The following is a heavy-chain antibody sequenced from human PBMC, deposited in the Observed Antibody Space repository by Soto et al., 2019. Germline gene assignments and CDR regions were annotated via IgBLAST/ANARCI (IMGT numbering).Heavy chain of an antibody. CDR1: GYKVSTWHNFTSYW. Sequence: GESLKISCMGSGYKVSTWHNFTSYWIAWVRQMPGEGLEWMGIIYPGDSDTRYSPSFQGQVTISADKSINSVYLQWSSLKASDTATYYCARPKVTGRWYYGMDVWGQGTTVTVSS. CDR3: ARPKVTGRWYYGMDV. J-gene: IGHJ6*02. D-gene: IGHD2-15*01. V-gene: IGHV5-51*01. CDR2: IYPGDSDT.